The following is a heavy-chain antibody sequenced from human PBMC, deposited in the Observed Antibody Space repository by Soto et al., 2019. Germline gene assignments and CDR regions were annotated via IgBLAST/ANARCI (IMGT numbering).Heavy chain of an antibody. Sequence: GGSLRLSCADSGFTFSSYSMNWVRQAPWKGLEWVSYISSSSSTIYYADSVKGRFTISRDNAKNSLYLQMNNLRDEDTAVYYCARDFWSRYYYYGMDVWGQGTTVTVSS. J-gene: IGHJ6*02. CDR1: GFTFSSYS. V-gene: IGHV3-48*02. D-gene: IGHD3-3*01. CDR3: ARDFWSRYYYYGMDV. CDR2: ISSSSSTI.